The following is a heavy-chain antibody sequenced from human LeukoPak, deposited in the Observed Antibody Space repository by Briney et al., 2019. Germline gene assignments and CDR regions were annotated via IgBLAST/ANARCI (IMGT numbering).Heavy chain of an antibody. CDR2: ISAYNGNT. CDR1: GYTFTSYG. V-gene: IGHV1-18*01. CDR3: ARVAYYYYYMDV. J-gene: IGHJ6*03. Sequence: ASVKVSCKASGYTFTSYGISWVRQAPGQGLEWMGWISAYNGNTNYAQKLQGRVTMTTDTSTSTAYMGLRSLRSDDTAVYYCARVAYYYYYMDVWGKGTTVTVSS.